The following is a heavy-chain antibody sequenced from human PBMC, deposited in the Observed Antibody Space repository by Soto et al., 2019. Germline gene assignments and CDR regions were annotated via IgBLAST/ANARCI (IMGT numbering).Heavy chain of an antibody. J-gene: IGHJ6*02. D-gene: IGHD5-12*01. CDR1: GGTFSSYT. CDR2: IIPILGIA. V-gene: IGHV1-69*02. Sequence: ASVKVSCKASGGTFSSYTISWVRQAPGQGLEWMGRIIPILGIANYAQKFQGRVTITADKSTSTAYMELSSLRSEDTAVYYCASMDGYNYYYYYGMDVWGQGTTVTVSS. CDR3: ASMDGYNYYYYYGMDV.